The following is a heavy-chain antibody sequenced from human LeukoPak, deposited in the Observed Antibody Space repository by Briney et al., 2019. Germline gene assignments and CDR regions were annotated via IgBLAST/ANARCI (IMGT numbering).Heavy chain of an antibody. D-gene: IGHD2-2*01. CDR2: ISESGDNT. V-gene: IGHV3-23*01. CDR1: GFTFSSYA. CDR3: ARDLVVVPAAHYYYYYGMDV. J-gene: IGHJ6*04. Sequence: GASLRLSCAASGFTFSSYALSWVRQAPGKGLQWVSAISESGDNTFYADSVKGRFTISRDNSKNTLYLQMNSLRAEDTAVYYCARDLVVVPAAHYYYYYGMDVWGKGTTVTVSS.